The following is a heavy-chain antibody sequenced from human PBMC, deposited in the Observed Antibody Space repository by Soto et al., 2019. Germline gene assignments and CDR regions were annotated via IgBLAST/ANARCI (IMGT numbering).Heavy chain of an antibody. CDR2: ISYDGSNK. V-gene: IGHV3-30-3*01. CDR3: ARESYLWYAVDI. Sequence: QVQLVESGGGVVQPGRSLRLSCAASGFTFSSYAMHWVRQAPGKGLEWVAVISYDGSNKYYADSVKGRFTISRDNSKNTLYLQMNGLRAEDTAVYYCARESYLWYAVDIGGQGTMVTVSS. D-gene: IGHD2-2*02. J-gene: IGHJ3*02. CDR1: GFTFSSYA.